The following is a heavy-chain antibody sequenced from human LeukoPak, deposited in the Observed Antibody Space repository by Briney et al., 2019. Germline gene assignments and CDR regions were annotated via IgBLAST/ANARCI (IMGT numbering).Heavy chain of an antibody. Sequence: PGGSLRLSCAASGFTFGSYAMSWVRQAPGKGLEWVARLHADGNEKYFVHSVKGRFTVSRDNAKNSLYLQMNSLRVEDTAVYYCARGGYSFDYLGQGTLVTVSS. CDR2: LHADGNEK. D-gene: IGHD5-12*01. CDR3: ARGGYSFDY. CDR1: GFTFGSYA. V-gene: IGHV3-7*01. J-gene: IGHJ4*02.